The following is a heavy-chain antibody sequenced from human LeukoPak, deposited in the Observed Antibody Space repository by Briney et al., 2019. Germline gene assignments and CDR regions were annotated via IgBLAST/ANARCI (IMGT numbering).Heavy chain of an antibody. Sequence: SVKVSCKASGGTFSSYAISWVRQAPGQGLEWMGGIIPIFGTANYAQKFQGRVTITTDESTSTAYMELSSLRSEDTAVYYCASVGKRYCSSTSCSRWFDPWGQGTLVTVSS. CDR2: IIPIFGTA. CDR3: ASVGKRYCSSTSCSRWFDP. V-gene: IGHV1-69*05. D-gene: IGHD2-2*01. CDR1: GGTFSSYA. J-gene: IGHJ5*02.